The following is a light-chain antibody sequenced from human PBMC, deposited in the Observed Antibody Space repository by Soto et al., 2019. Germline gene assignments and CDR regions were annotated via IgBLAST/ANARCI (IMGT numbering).Light chain of an antibody. V-gene: IGKV1-5*01. Sequence: DIEMTQSPSTLAASVGDRVTITCRASQSINSWFAWYQQKPGKAPKLLIYDASNLESGVPSRLSGSGSGTAFTLTISSLQPVDSATYYCQQYNTFWTFGQGTKVDIK. J-gene: IGKJ1*01. CDR3: QQYNTFWT. CDR2: DAS. CDR1: QSINSW.